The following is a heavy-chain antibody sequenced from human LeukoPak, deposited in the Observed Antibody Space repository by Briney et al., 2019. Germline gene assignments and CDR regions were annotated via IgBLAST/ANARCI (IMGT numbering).Heavy chain of an antibody. CDR3: ARDTPTSGFGEFIFFYYGLDV. V-gene: IGHV3-66*01. J-gene: IGHJ6*02. CDR1: GFTVSSND. CDR2: VYSGGTT. D-gene: IGHD3-10*01. Sequence: GGSLRPSCAASGFTVSSNDISWVRQAPGKGLEWVSVVYSGGTTYFADSVKGRFTISRDDFKNTLYLQMNSLRAEDTAVYYCARDTPTSGFGEFIFFYYGLDVWGQGTTVTVSS.